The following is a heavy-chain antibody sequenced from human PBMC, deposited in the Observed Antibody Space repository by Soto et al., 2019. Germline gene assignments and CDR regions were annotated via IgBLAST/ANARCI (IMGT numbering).Heavy chain of an antibody. CDR2: IYYSGST. J-gene: IGHJ4*02. D-gene: IGHD3-16*02. CDR3: ASGYYDYVWGSYRYFYY. Sequence: QVQLQESGPGLVKPSQTLSLTCTVSGGSISSGGYYWSWIRQHPGKGLEWIGDIYYSGSTYYNPFLKSRVTISVDTSKTQFSLRLSSVTAADTAVYYCASGYYDYVWGSYRYFYYWGQGTLVTVSS. CDR1: GGSISSGGYY. V-gene: IGHV4-31*03.